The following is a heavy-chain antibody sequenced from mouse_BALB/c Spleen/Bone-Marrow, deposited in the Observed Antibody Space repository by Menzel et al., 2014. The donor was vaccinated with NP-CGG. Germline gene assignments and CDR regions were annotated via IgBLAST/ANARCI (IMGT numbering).Heavy chain of an antibody. J-gene: IGHJ2*01. V-gene: IGHV5-17*02. CDR1: GFTFSSFG. D-gene: IGHD4-1*01. CDR3: TRGGNWEDFDY. Sequence: EVKLMESGGGLVQPGGSRKLSCAAPGFTFSSFGMHWVRQAPEKGLEWVAYISSGSSTIFYADTVKGRFTISRDNPKNTLFLQMTSLRSEDTAIYYCTRGGNWEDFDYWGQGTTLTVSS. CDR2: ISSGSSTI.